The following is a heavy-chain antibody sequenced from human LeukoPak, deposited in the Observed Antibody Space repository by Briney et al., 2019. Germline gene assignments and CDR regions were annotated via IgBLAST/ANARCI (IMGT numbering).Heavy chain of an antibody. CDR3: APWSGGGGY. V-gene: IGHV3-23*01. D-gene: IGHD3-3*01. Sequence: GRSLRLSCAPSGFTLTTFAMGWVRQAPGSVLGWVSAISGSGGSTYYADSVKDRFTISRDTSKNTLYLQMNSLRAEDTAVYYCAPWSGGGGYWGQGTLVTVSS. J-gene: IGHJ4*02. CDR1: GFTLTTFA. CDR2: ISGSGGST.